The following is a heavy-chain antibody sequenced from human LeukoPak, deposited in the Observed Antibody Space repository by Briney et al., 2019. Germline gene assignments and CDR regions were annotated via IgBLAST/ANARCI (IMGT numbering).Heavy chain of an antibody. J-gene: IGHJ4*02. V-gene: IGHV1-69*13. CDR1: GGTFSSYA. CDR3: ARDTNYYGSGSYQSFDY. D-gene: IGHD3-10*01. Sequence: SVTASCKASGGTFSSYAISWVRQAPGQGLEWMGGIIPIFGTANYAQKFQGRVTITADESTSTAYMELSSLRSEDTAVYYCARDTNYYGSGSYQSFDYWGQGTLVTVSS. CDR2: IIPIFGTA.